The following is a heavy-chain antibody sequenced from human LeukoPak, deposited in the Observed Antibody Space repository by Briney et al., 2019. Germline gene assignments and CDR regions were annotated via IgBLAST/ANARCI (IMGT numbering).Heavy chain of an antibody. CDR2: IYTTGYS. CDR1: GGSISGYY. J-gene: IGHJ5*02. V-gene: IGHV4-4*07. Sequence: SETVSLTRTVSGGSISGYYWSWVRQPAGRGLGWIGRIYTTGYSTYNPSLQSRVTMSVDTSKNQFSLRLTSVTAADTAVYYCARDRPYFDSSGVYSWFDPWGQGTLVTVSS. D-gene: IGHD3-22*01. CDR3: ARDRPYFDSSGVYSWFDP.